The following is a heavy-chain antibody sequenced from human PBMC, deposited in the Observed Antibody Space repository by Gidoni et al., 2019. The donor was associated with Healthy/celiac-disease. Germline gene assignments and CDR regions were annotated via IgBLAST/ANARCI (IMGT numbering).Heavy chain of an antibody. D-gene: IGHD5-12*01. Sequence: QVQLQQWGAGLLKPSETLSLTCAVHGGSFSGYYWGWIRQPPGKGLEWIGEINHSGSTNDNPSLKSRVTISVDTSKNQFSLKLSSVTAADTAVYYCARGLGPRWLQFYYWGQGTLVTVSS. CDR1: GGSFSGYY. J-gene: IGHJ4*02. CDR2: INHSGST. V-gene: IGHV4-34*01. CDR3: ARGLGPRWLQFYY.